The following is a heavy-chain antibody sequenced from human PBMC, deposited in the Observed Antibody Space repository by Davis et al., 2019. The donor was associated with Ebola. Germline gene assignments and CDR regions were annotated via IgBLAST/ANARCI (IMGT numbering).Heavy chain of an antibody. CDR1: GYTFTGYY. J-gene: IGHJ3*02. V-gene: IGHV1-2*06. CDR2: INPNSGGT. CDR3: AKSTRDDPFDI. Sequence: ASVKVSCKASGYTFTGYYMHWVRQAPGQGLEWMGRINPNSGGTNYAQKFQGRVTMTRDTSISTAYMELSRLRSADTAMYYCAKSTRDDPFDIWGQGTMVTVSS.